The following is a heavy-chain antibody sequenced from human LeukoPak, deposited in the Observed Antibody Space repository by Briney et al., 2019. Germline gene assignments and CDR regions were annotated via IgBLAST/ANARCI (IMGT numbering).Heavy chain of an antibody. V-gene: IGHV3-64*01. CDR3: ARGGFLEWLFGAFDI. Sequence: GGSLRLSCAASGFTFSSYAMHWVRQAPGKGLEYVSAISSNGGSTYYANSVKGRFTISRDNSKNTLYLQMGSLRAEDRAVYYCARGGFLEWLFGAFDIWGQGTMVTVSS. CDR1: GFTFSSYA. D-gene: IGHD3-3*01. J-gene: IGHJ3*02. CDR2: ISSNGGST.